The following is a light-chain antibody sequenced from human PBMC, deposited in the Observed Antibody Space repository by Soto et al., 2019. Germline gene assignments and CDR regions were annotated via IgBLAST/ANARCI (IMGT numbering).Light chain of an antibody. J-gene: IGKJ2*01. CDR3: QQYNSFVS. Sequence: DIQMTQSPSTLSASVGDKVTINCRASQSIGSWLAWYQQIPGKAPKLLIYRASTLESGVPSRFNGSGSGTEFTLTISGLQPADFGTYYCQQYNSFVSFGKGTRLEIK. V-gene: IGKV1-5*03. CDR1: QSIGSW. CDR2: RAS.